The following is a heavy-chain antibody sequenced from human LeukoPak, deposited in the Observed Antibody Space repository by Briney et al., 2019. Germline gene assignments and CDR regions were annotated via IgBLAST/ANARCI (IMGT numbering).Heavy chain of an antibody. D-gene: IGHD3-9*01. CDR2: IYPGDYDT. CDR1: GYRFTSYW. V-gene: IGHV5-51*01. Sequence: GEALKLSFKGSGYRFTSYWIGLVRPMPGKGLGWMGIIYPGDYDTIYSPSYQCQLTISADKSISTADLQWSSLKASDTAMYYCARQDYDILTGYYKGPFDYWGQGTLVTVSS. J-gene: IGHJ4*02. CDR3: ARQDYDILTGYYKGPFDY.